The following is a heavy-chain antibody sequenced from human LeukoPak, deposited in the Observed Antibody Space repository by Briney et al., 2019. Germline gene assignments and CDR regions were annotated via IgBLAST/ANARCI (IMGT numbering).Heavy chain of an antibody. D-gene: IGHD3-10*01. CDR3: ASWFGENDALDI. J-gene: IGHJ3*02. CDR2: INPSGGST. V-gene: IGHV1-46*01. Sequence: ASVKVSCKASGYTFTSQYVHWVRQAPGRGLEWMGIINPSGGSTRYAQKFQGRVTMTRDTSTSTVYMELKRLRSEDTAVYYCASWFGENDALDIWGQGAMVTVSS. CDR1: GYTFTSQY.